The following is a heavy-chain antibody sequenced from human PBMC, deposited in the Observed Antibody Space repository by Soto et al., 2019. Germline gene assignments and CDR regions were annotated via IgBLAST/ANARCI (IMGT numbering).Heavy chain of an antibody. V-gene: IGHV1-18*01. CDR1: GYTFTSYG. CDR3: ARDRFATMGVVWNYGLDV. Sequence: QVQLVQSGAEVKKPGASVKVSCKASGYTFTSYGISWVRQAPGQGLEWMGWISAYNGNTNYAQKHQCRVTMPTDTSTSTAYMELRSLRSDDTAVYYCARDRFATMGVVWNYGLDVWGQGTTVTVSS. J-gene: IGHJ6*02. D-gene: IGHD3-10*01. CDR2: ISAYNGNT.